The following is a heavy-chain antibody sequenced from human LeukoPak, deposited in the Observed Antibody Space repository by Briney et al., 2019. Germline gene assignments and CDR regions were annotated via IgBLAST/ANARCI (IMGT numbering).Heavy chain of an antibody. CDR3: AREGSSGWFYYFDY. Sequence: GGSLRLSCAASGFTFSSYSMNWVRQAPGKGLEWVSSISSSSSYIYYADSVKGRFTISRDNAKNSLYLQMNSLRAEDTALYYCAREGSSGWFYYFDYWGQGTLVTVSS. CDR2: ISSSSSYI. V-gene: IGHV3-21*04. CDR1: GFTFSSYS. D-gene: IGHD6-19*01. J-gene: IGHJ4*02.